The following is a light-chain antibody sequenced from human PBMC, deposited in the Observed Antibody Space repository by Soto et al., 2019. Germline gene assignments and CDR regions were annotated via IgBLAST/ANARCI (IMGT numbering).Light chain of an antibody. CDR1: QSAGSF. CDR2: YIS. V-gene: IGKV3D-15*01. Sequence: EIVMTQSPATLSVSPGETASLSCRASQSAGSFLAWYQQKPGQAPRLLIYYISTRATGIPARFSGSGSGTEFTLTINSLQSDDSAVYYCQQHNQWPITFGQGTRLEIK. J-gene: IGKJ5*01. CDR3: QQHNQWPIT.